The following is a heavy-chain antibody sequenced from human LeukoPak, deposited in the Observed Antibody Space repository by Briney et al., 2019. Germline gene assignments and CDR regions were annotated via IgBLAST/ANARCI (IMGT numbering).Heavy chain of an antibody. D-gene: IGHD1-1*01. J-gene: IGHJ4*02. CDR3: ASLGN. CDR1: GFPFSNYW. V-gene: IGHV3-7*01. Sequence: GGSLRLSCATSGFPFSNYWMNWVRQAPGKGLEWVANIKQDGSEKFYVDSVKGRFTISRDNAKNSLYLQMNSLRADDTAVYYCASLGNWGQGTLVSVSS. CDR2: IKQDGSEK.